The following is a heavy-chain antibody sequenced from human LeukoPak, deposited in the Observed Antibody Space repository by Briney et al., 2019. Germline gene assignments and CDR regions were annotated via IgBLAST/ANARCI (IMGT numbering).Heavy chain of an antibody. Sequence: GGSLRLSCAASGFRFSDYYMTWIRQAPGKGLEWISYISSPGSTIFYADSVKGRFTIFRDNAKNSLYLQMNTLRVEDTAVYYCARWGFRYGWWYDSWGQGTLVTVSS. CDR1: GFRFSDYY. CDR3: ARWGFRYGWWYDS. V-gene: IGHV3-11*01. CDR2: ISSPGSTI. D-gene: IGHD5-18*01. J-gene: IGHJ5*01.